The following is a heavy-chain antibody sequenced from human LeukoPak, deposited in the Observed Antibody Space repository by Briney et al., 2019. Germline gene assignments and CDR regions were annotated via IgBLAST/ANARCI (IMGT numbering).Heavy chain of an antibody. D-gene: IGHD3-16*01. CDR3: AGGGRYSLYYFDY. CDR2: INPNGGGT. Sequence: GASVQVSCKASGYTFTGYYMHWVRQAPGQGLEWMGWINPNGGGTSYAQKFQGRVTMTRDTSISTAYMELSRLRSDDTAVYYCAGGGRYSLYYFDYWGQGTLVTVSS. J-gene: IGHJ4*02. CDR1: GYTFTGYY. V-gene: IGHV1-2*02.